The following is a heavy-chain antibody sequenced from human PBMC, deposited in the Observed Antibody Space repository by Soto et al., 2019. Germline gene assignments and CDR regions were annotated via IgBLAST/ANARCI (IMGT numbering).Heavy chain of an antibody. V-gene: IGHV3-64*02. Sequence: EVQLVESGEGLVQPGGSLRLSCAASGFTFSSYAMHWVRQAPGKGLEYVSAISSNGGSTYYADSVKGRFTISRDNSKNTLYLQMGSLRAEDMAVYYGARVWNQGVTYFDYWGQGTLVTVSS. J-gene: IGHJ4*02. CDR3: ARVWNQGVTYFDY. CDR2: ISSNGGST. CDR1: GFTFSSYA. D-gene: IGHD1-1*01.